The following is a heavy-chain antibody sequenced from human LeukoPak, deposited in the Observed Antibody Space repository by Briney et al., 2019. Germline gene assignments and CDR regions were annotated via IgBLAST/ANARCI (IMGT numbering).Heavy chain of an antibody. CDR3: ARDSDTSGYYPLADY. D-gene: IGHD3-22*01. Sequence: ASVKVSCKASGYTFTSYYMHWVRQAPGQGLEWMGIINPSGGRTTYAQKIQGRVTMTRDTSTSTVYMELSGLRSEDTAVYYCARDSDTSGYYPLADYWGQGTLVTVSS. J-gene: IGHJ4*02. CDR2: INPSGGRT. V-gene: IGHV1-46*01. CDR1: GYTFTSYY.